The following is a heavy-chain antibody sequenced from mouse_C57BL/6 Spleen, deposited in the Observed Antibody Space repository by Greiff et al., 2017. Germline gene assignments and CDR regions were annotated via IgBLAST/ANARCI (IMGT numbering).Heavy chain of an antibody. V-gene: IGHV5-16*01. CDR3: AREDYSNYMDY. Sequence: EVKLVESEGGLVQPGSSMKLSCTASGFTFSDYYMAWVRQVPEKGLEWVANINYDGSSTYYLDSLKSRFIISRDNAKNILYLQMSSLKSEDTATYYCAREDYSNYMDYWGQGTSVTVSS. CDR1: GFTFSDYY. CDR2: INYDGSST. J-gene: IGHJ4*01. D-gene: IGHD2-5*01.